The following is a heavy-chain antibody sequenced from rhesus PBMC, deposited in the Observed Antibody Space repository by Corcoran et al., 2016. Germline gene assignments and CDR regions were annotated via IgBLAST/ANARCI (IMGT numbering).Heavy chain of an antibody. V-gene: IGHV3-178*01. CDR1: VCTFTAIT. D-gene: IGHD1-44*01. Sequence: VQLVESGGGLAKPGGSLRLSCAASVCTFTAITLEWVPPAPGKGLEWSSRSSGGGERSWYADSVKDRFTIYRENVKRTLYLQMDGLRVEDTAVYYCARFEGTVDYWGQGVLVTVSS. CDR2: SSGGGERS. J-gene: IGHJ4*01. CDR3: ARFEGTVDY.